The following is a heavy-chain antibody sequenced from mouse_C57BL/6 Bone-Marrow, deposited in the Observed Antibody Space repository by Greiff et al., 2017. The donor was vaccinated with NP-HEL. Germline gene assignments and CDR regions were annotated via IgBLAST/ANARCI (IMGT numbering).Heavy chain of an antibody. D-gene: IGHD3-2*02. CDR1: GYAFSSYW. CDR2: IYPGDGDT. J-gene: IGHJ3*01. Sequence: VKLMESGAELVKPGASVKISCKASGYAFSSYWMNWVKQRPGKGLEWIGQIYPGDGDTNYNGKFKGKATLTADKSSSTAYMQLSSLTSEDSAVYFCARSAGYPFAYWGQGTLVTVSA. V-gene: IGHV1-80*01. CDR3: ARSAGYPFAY.